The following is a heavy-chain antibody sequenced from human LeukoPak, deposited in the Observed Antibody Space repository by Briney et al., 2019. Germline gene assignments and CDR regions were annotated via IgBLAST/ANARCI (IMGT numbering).Heavy chain of an antibody. CDR1: GFTFDDYG. D-gene: IGHD3-3*01. Sequence: GRSLRLSCAASGFTFDDYGMSWVRQAPGKGLEWVSGINWNGGSTGYADSVKGRFTISRDNAKNSLYLQMNNLRAEDTAVYYCARRHGRVVDFDYWGQGTLVTVSS. V-gene: IGHV3-20*04. CDR2: INWNGGST. J-gene: IGHJ4*02. CDR3: ARRHGRVVDFDY.